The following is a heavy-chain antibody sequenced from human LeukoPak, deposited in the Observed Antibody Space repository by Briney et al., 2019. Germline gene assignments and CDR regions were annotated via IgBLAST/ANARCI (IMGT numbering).Heavy chain of an antibody. Sequence: GGSLRLSCGASGFTFSNYGMLWVRQAPGKGLEWVSFIRYDGNNKLYADSVKGRFTISRNNSKNTLYLHINSLRAEDKALYYCVKDTPLDYSGQGTLVIVSS. CDR2: IRYDGNNK. CDR3: VKDTPLDY. J-gene: IGHJ4*02. V-gene: IGHV3-30*02. CDR1: GFTFSNYG.